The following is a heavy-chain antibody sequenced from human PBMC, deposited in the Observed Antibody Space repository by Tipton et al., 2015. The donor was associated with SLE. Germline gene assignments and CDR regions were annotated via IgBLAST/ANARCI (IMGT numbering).Heavy chain of an antibody. J-gene: IGHJ4*02. Sequence: TLSLTCTVSGGSVSSGSYYWSWIRQPPGKGLEWIGYIYYSGRTNYNPSLKSRVTISVDTSKNQFSLKLSSVTAADTAVYYCAREEPVDPSFDYWGQGTLFSVSS. CDR1: GGSVSSGSYY. V-gene: IGHV4-61*01. CDR2: IYYSGRT. CDR3: AREEPVDPSFDY. D-gene: IGHD1-14*01.